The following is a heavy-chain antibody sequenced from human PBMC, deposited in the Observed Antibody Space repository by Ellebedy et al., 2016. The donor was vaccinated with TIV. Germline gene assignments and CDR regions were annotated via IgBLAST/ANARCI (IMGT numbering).Heavy chain of an antibody. V-gene: IGHV1-69*13. CDR3: ASAKGDGDGYNSGGRFDY. CDR2: IIPIFGTA. D-gene: IGHD5-24*01. J-gene: IGHJ4*02. CDR1: GGTFSSYA. Sequence: AASVKVSCKASGGTFSSYAISWVRQAPGQGLEWMGGIIPIFGTANYAQKFQGRVTITADESTSTAYMELSSLRAEDTAVYYCASAKGDGDGYNSGGRFDYWGQGTLVTVSS.